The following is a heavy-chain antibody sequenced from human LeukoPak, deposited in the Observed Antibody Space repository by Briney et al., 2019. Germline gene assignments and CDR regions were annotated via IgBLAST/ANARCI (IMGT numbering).Heavy chain of an antibody. Sequence: GGSLRLSCAASGFTFSSYEMHWVRQPPGKGLEWVSSIFPSGGEIHYADSVRGRFTISRDNSKSTLSLQMNSLRVQDTAIYYCATYRQVLLPFESWGQGTLVTVSS. D-gene: IGHD2-8*02. J-gene: IGHJ4*02. CDR2: IFPSGGEI. V-gene: IGHV3-23*01. CDR1: GFTFSSYE. CDR3: ATYRQVLLPFES.